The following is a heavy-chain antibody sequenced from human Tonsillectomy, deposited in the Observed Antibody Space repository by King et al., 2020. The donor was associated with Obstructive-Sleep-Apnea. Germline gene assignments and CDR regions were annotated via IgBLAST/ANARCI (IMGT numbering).Heavy chain of an antibody. CDR3: ARNFGGDSGN. CDR1: GFTFSNSW. J-gene: IGHJ4*02. V-gene: IGHV3-7*01. Sequence: QLVQSGGGLVQPGGSLRLSCAASGFTFSNSWMSWVRQAPGKGLEWGANIKQDGGESYYVDPVKGRFTISRDNAKNSLYLQMNSLRAEDTAVYYCARNFGGDSGNWGQGTLVTVSS. CDR2: IKQDGGES. D-gene: IGHD4-23*01.